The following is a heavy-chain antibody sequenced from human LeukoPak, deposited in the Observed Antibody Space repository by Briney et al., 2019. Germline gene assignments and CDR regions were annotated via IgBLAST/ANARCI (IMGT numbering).Heavy chain of an antibody. CDR1: GYTFTGYY. D-gene: IGHD4-23*01. CDR2: INPNSGGT. V-gene: IGHV1-2*02. J-gene: IGHJ4*02. CDR3: ARDMNTVVNYYFDY. Sequence: EASVKVSCKASGYTFTGYYMHWVRQAPGQGREWMGWINPNSGGTNYAQKFQGRVTMTRDTSISTAYMELSRLRSDDTAVYYCARDMNTVVNYYFDYWGQGTLVTVSS.